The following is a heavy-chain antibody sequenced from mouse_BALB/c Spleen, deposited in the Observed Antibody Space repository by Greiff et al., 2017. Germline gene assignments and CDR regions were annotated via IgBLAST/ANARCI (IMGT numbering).Heavy chain of an antibody. D-gene: IGHD2-1*01. CDR1: GFDFSRYW. Sequence: EVKVIESGGGLVQPGGSLKLSCAASGFDFSRYWMSWVRQAPGKGLEWIGEINPDSSTINYTPSLKDKFIISRDNAKNTLYLQMSKVRSEDTALYYCARPYYGNYVLYYFDYWGQGTTLTVSS. V-gene: IGHV4-1*02. CDR3: ARPYYGNYVLYYFDY. CDR2: INPDSSTI. J-gene: IGHJ2*01.